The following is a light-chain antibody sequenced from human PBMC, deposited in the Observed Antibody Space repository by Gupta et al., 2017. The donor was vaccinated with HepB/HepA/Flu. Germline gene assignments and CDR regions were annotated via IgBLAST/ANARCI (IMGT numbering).Light chain of an antibody. Sequence: EIVLTLSPGTLSLSSGERAIVSCRASQSVSSSHLAWYQLKPGQAPRLLIYGASSRATGIPDRFSGSGSGTDFTLTINRLEPEDFAVYYCQQYGSSSLTFGGGTKVEI. V-gene: IGKV3-20*01. J-gene: IGKJ4*01. CDR3: QQYGSSSLT. CDR1: QSVSSSH. CDR2: GAS.